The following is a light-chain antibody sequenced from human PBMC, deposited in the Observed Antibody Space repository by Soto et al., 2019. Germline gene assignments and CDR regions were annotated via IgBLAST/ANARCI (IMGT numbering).Light chain of an antibody. CDR1: SSDFGTYNF. J-gene: IGLJ2*01. CDR2: DVN. CDR3: SSDVRTTSFA. Sequence: QSALTQPPSASGSPGQSVTISCTGTSSDFGTYNFVSWYQQHPGKAPKLMIYDVNKRPSVVAERFSGSKSGNTASLTVSGLQAEDEADYYCSSDVRTTSFAFGGGTKLTVL. V-gene: IGLV2-8*01.